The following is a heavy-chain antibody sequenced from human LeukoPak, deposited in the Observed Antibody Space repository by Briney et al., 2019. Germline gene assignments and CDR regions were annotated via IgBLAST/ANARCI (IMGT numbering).Heavy chain of an antibody. CDR3: ARVGRYSYGEFDY. Sequence: GGSLRLSCAASGFTFSSYSMNWVRQAPGEGLEWVSSISSSSSYIYYADSVKGRFTISRDNAKNSLYLQMNSLRAEDTAVYYCARVGRYSYGEFDYWGQGTLVTVSS. J-gene: IGHJ4*02. CDR2: ISSSSSYI. CDR1: GFTFSSYS. D-gene: IGHD5-18*01. V-gene: IGHV3-21*01.